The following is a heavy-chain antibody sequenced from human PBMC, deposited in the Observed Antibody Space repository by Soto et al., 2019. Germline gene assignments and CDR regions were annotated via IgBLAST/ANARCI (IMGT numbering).Heavy chain of an antibody. CDR1: GGSISSGGYS. Sequence: SETLSLTCAVSGGSISSGGYSWSWIRQPPGKGLEWIGYIYHSGSTYYNPSLKSRVTISVDRSKNQFSLKLSSVTAADTAVYYCARGKRGYYDSSGYLDYWGQGTLVTVSS. CDR3: ARGKRGYYDSSGYLDY. J-gene: IGHJ4*02. V-gene: IGHV4-30-2*01. CDR2: IYHSGST. D-gene: IGHD3-22*01.